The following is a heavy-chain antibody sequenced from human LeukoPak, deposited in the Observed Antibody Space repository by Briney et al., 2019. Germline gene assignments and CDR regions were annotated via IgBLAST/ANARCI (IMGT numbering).Heavy chain of an antibody. D-gene: IGHD4-23*01. CDR1: GGSISSYY. CDR3: ARGYGGGTCYYYMDV. V-gene: IGHV4-59*01. J-gene: IGHJ6*03. CDR2: IYYSWST. Sequence: SETLSLTCTVSGGSISSYYWSWIRQPPGKGLEWIGYIYYSWSTNYNPSLKSRVTISVDTSKNQISLNLSSVTAADTAVYYCARGYGGGTCYYYMDVWGKGTTVTISS.